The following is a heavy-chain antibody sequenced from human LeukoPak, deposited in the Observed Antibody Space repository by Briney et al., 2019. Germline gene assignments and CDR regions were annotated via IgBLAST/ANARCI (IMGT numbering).Heavy chain of an antibody. CDR2: IYYSGST. CDR3: ARDVAHSGWYRGGFDY. Sequence: PSETLSLTCTVSGGSISSYYWSWIRQPPGKGLEWIGYIYYSGSTNYNPSLKSRVTISVDTSKNQFSLKLSSVTAADTAVYYCARDVAHSGWYRGGFDYWGQGTLVTVSS. D-gene: IGHD6-19*01. J-gene: IGHJ4*02. CDR1: GGSISSYY. V-gene: IGHV4-59*12.